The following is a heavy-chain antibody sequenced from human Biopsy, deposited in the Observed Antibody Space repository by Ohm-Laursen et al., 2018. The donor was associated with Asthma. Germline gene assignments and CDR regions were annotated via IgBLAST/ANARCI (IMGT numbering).Heavy chain of an antibody. Sequence: PGTLSLTCDVSGGSISVSNWLGWVRQPPGGGLEGMGQIYHLGNANYNPSLKSRVTMSVDKSKNQFSLTLTSATAADTAVYYCARRWRSYDSSNYYLDQWGQGTLVTVSS. CDR1: GGSISVSNW. CDR2: IYHLGNA. J-gene: IGHJ4*02. V-gene: IGHV4-4*03. CDR3: ARRWRSYDSSNYYLDQ. D-gene: IGHD3-22*01.